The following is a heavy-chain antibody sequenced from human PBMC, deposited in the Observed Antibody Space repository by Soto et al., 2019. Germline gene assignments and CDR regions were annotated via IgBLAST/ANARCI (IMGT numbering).Heavy chain of an antibody. D-gene: IGHD6-19*01. Sequence: QVHLVESGGGVVQPGRSLTISCGGSGFAFSTYGMHWVRQAPAKGLAGGALISSDGPDQDYADSVQGCLSISTDHSKHTLSLQMDSLRPEDPAVYYCAKDFGAWSDSWGQGPRVHVPS. CDR1: GFAFSTYG. J-gene: IGHJ5*02. CDR2: ISSDGPDQ. CDR3: AKDFGAWSDS. V-gene: IGHV3-30*18.